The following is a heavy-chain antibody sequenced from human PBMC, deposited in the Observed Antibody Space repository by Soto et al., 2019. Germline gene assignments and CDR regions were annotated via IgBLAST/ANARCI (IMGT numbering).Heavy chain of an antibody. Sequence: QVQLAQSGAEVKKPGASVKVSCKASGYTFTSYAMHWVRQAPGQRLEWMGWINAGNGNTKYSQKFQGRVTITRDTSATTAYMELSSLRSEATVEYYCARSVVVVTAADYWCQGTLVTVSS. D-gene: IGHD2-21*02. CDR1: GYTFTSYA. V-gene: IGHV1-3*01. CDR2: INAGNGNT. J-gene: IGHJ4*02. CDR3: ARSVVVVTAADY.